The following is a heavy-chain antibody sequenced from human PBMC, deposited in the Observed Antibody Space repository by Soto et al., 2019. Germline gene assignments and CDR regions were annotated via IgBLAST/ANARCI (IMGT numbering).Heavy chain of an antibody. CDR2: IWYDASNK. Sequence: GESLKISCAASGFTFRSYGMHWVRQAPGKGLEWVAVIWYDASNKYYADSVKGRITISRDNSRNTLYLQMDSLRAEDTAVYYCARETSHCFDYWGQGTLVTVSS. J-gene: IGHJ4*02. CDR3: ARETSHCFDY. D-gene: IGHD2-2*01. CDR1: GFTFRSYG. V-gene: IGHV3-33*01.